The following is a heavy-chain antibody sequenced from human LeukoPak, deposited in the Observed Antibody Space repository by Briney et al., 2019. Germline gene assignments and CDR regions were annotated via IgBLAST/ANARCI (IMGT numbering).Heavy chain of an antibody. J-gene: IGHJ5*02. D-gene: IGHD3-10*01. CDR3: AGLASYYYGSESLGWFDP. CDR1: GYTFTGYY. CDR2: INPNSGGT. V-gene: IGHV1-2*02. Sequence: ASVKVSCKASGYTFTGYYMHWVRQAPGQGLEWMGWINPNSGGTNYAQKFQGRVTMTRDTSISTAYMELSRLRSDDTAVYYCAGLASYYYGSESLGWFDPWGQGTLVTVSS.